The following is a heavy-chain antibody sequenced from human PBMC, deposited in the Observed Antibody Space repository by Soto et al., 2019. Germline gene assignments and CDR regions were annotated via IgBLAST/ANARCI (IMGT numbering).Heavy chain of an antibody. J-gene: IGHJ4*02. V-gene: IGHV3-33*01. CDR1: GFTFSSYG. CDR2: IWYDGSNK. Sequence: PGGSLRLSCAASGFTFSSYGMHWVRQAPGKGLEWVAVIWYDGSNKYYADSVKGRFTISRDNSKNTLYLQMNSLRAEDTAVYYCTREAESEYFDYWGQGTLVTVSS. CDR3: TREAESEYFDY.